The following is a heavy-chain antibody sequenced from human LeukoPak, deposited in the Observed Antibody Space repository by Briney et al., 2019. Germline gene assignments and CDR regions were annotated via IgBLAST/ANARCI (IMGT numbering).Heavy chain of an antibody. CDR1: GGSISSYY. CDR3: ARHRAHIATADPFDF. Sequence: ADTLSLTCTVSGGSISSYYWSWIRQPPGKGLEWIGFISYSGSTNYNPSLKSRVTISVDTSKNQFSLKLSSVTAADTAVYYCARHRAHIATADPFDFWGQGTLVTVFS. J-gene: IGHJ4*02. D-gene: IGHD6-13*01. V-gene: IGHV4-59*08. CDR2: ISYSGST.